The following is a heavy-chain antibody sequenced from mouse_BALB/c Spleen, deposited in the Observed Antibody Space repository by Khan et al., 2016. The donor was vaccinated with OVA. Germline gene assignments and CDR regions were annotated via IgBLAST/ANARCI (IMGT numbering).Heavy chain of an antibody. CDR3: ATLYGNPFAY. Sequence: VQLQQSGAELVKPGASLKLSCTASGFYIKDTYMRCVMQRLPGGQLWFGRFDPTNDNTKYNPNLKNQISITPDTSTNTVFLQLNSLTSEDTASYYCATLYGNPFAYWGQGTIVTVSS. J-gene: IGHJ3*01. CDR1: GFYIKDTY. D-gene: IGHD2-1*01. V-gene: IGHV14-3*02. CDR2: FDPTNDNT.